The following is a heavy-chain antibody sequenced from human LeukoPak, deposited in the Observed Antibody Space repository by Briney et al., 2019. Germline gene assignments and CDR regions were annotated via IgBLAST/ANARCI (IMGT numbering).Heavy chain of an antibody. Sequence: GGSLRLSCAASGFIFSRYAMNWVRQAPGKGLEWVAYITSSSSTIYYADSAKGRFTISRDNAKNSLYLQMNSLRAEDTAVYYCARHDFRSSTVDYWGQGTLVTVSS. CDR1: GFIFSRYA. J-gene: IGHJ4*02. CDR2: ITSSSSTI. CDR3: ARHDFRSSTVDY. D-gene: IGHD3-3*01. V-gene: IGHV3-48*01.